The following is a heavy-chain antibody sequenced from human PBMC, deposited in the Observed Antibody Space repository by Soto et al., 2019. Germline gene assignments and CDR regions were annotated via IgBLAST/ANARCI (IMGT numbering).Heavy chain of an antibody. Sequence: ASVMVSCKESGYTFTSYAIHWVRQAPGQRLEWMGWINAGNGNTKYSQKFQGRVIITRDTSAGTAYMELRSLRSEDTAVYYCATPIVAFYWGQGTLVTVSS. J-gene: IGHJ4*02. CDR3: ATPIVAFY. CDR2: INAGNGNT. D-gene: IGHD5-12*01. CDR1: GYTFTSYA. V-gene: IGHV1-3*01.